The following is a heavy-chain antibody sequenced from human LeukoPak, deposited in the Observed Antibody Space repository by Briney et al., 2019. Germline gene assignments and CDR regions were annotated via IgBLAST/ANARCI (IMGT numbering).Heavy chain of an antibody. CDR2: ISYDGSNK. CDR1: GFIFSSYA. J-gene: IGHJ4*02. D-gene: IGHD3-22*01. CDR3: ARAYYYDSSGYLDY. V-gene: IGHV3-30*04. Sequence: PGRSLRLSCAASGFIFSSYAMHWVRQAPGKGLEWVAVISYDGSNKYYADSVKGRFTISRDNSKNTLYLQMNSLRAEDTAVYYCARAYYYDSSGYLDYWGQGTLVTVSS.